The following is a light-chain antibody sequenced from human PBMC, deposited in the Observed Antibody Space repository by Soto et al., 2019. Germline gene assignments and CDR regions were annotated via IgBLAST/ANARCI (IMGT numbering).Light chain of an antibody. V-gene: IGKV3-11*01. CDR3: QQRSNWHPIT. J-gene: IGKJ5*01. Sequence: EIVLTQSPATRSLSPGERATLSCRASQSVSSYLAWYQQKPGQAPSLLIYDASNRANGIPARFSGSGSGTEFTLTISSLEPEDFAFYYCQQRSNWHPITFGQGTRLEIK. CDR1: QSVSSY. CDR2: DAS.